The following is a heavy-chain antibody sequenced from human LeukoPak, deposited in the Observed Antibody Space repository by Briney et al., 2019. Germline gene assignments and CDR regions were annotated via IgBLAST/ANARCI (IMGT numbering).Heavy chain of an antibody. Sequence: SETLSLTCAVYGGSFSGYYWSWIRQPPGKGLEWIGEINHSGSTNYNPSLKSRVTISVDTSKNQFSLKLSSVTAADTAVYYCARGNSVVVVAATLGWFDPWGQGTLVTVSS. D-gene: IGHD2-15*01. CDR2: INHSGST. J-gene: IGHJ5*02. V-gene: IGHV4-34*01. CDR1: GGSFSGYY. CDR3: ARGNSVVVVAATLGWFDP.